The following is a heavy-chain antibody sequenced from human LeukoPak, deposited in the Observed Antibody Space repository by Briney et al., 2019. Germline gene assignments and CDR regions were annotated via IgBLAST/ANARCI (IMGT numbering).Heavy chain of an antibody. J-gene: IGHJ4*01. V-gene: IGHV1-2*02. CDR2: INPTSGGT. Sequence: GASVTVSRKASGYRFTAYFIHWMRQAPGQGLEWMGWINPTSGGTNYAQKFQGRVTLARDTSISTAYMDLGSLRSDDTAVYYCARDSQAGCSGGSCWGDGTLVIVSS. CDR1: GYRFTAYF. D-gene: IGHD2-15*01. CDR3: ARDSQAGCSGGSC.